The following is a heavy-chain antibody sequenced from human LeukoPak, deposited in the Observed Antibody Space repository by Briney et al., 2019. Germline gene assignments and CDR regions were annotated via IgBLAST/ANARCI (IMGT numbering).Heavy chain of an antibody. CDR1: GFTFDDYA. Sequence: GGSLRLSCAASGFTFDDYAMHWVRQAPGKGLEWVSGISWNSGSIGYADSVEGRFTISRDNAKNSLYLQMNSLRAEDTALYYCAKSGPTPYYYDSRPDYFDYWGQGTLVTVSS. D-gene: IGHD3-22*01. CDR3: AKSGPTPYYYDSRPDYFDY. V-gene: IGHV3-9*01. J-gene: IGHJ4*02. CDR2: ISWNSGSI.